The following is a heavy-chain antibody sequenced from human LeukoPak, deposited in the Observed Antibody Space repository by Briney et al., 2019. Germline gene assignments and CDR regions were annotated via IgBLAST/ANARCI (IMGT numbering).Heavy chain of an antibody. CDR3: AKDNFQPYYYYYGMDV. V-gene: IGHV3-30*18. CDR1: GFTFSSYG. D-gene: IGHD1-20*01. CDR2: ISYDGSNK. Sequence: GGSLRLSCAASGFTFSSYGMHWVRQAPGKGLEWVAVISYDGSNKYYADSVKGRFTISRDNSKSTLYLQMNSLRAEDTAVYYCAKDNFQPYYYYYGMDVWGQGTTVTVSS. J-gene: IGHJ6*02.